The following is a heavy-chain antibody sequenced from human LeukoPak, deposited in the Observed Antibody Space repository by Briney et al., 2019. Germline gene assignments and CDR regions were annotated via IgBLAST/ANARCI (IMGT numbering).Heavy chain of an antibody. J-gene: IGHJ3*02. V-gene: IGHV5-51*01. CDR3: ARREYGIGDAFDI. D-gene: IGHD3-10*01. CDR2: IYPGDSDT. Sequence: GESLQISCKGSGYSFTSYWIGWVRQMPGKGLEGMGIIYPGDSDTRYSPSFQGQVTISADKSISTAYLQWSSLKASDTAMYYCARREYGIGDAFDIWGQGTMVTVSS. CDR1: GYSFTSYW.